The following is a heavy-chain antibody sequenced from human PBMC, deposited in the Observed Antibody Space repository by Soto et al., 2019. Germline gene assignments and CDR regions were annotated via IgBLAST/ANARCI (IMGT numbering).Heavy chain of an antibody. CDR1: GGSISSSSFY. D-gene: IGHD2-8*02. CDR3: ARDKITGLFDY. J-gene: IGHJ4*02. V-gene: IGHV4-39*02. CDR2: VYYSGST. Sequence: SETLSLTCTVSGGSISSSSFYWGWIRQSPGKGLEWIGYVYYSGSTDYNPSLKSRVTISVDTSKNQFSLKLTSVTAADTAVYYCARDKITGLFDYWGQGTLVTVSS.